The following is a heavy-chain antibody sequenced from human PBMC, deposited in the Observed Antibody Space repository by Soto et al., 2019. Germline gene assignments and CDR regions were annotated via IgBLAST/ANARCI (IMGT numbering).Heavy chain of an antibody. Sequence: GGSLRLSCAASGLTFSNYAMHWVRQAPGKGLEWVAVIWYDGSNKYYADSVKGRFTISRDNSKNTLYLQMNSLRAEDTAVYYCERVHSDGAFDIWRQGTMVTVS. CDR3: ERVHSDGAFDI. CDR1: GLTFSNYA. V-gene: IGHV3-33*08. J-gene: IGHJ3*02. CDR2: IWYDGSNK.